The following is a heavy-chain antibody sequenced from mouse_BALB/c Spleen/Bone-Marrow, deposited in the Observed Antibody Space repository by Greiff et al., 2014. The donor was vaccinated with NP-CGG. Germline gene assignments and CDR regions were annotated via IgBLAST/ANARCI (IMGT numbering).Heavy chain of an antibody. CDR1: GYSITSDYA. D-gene: IGHD1-1*02. V-gene: IGHV3-2*02. J-gene: IGHJ1*01. CDR2: ISYSGSF. CDR3: ARSGGKRYFAV. Sequence: VQLKESGPGLVKPFQSLSLTCTVTGYSITSDYAWNWIRQFSGNKMEWMGYISYSGSFSYNPSLKSRISVTRDTSKNQFFLQLNSVTAEDTATYYCARSGGKRYFAVWGAGTSVTVSS.